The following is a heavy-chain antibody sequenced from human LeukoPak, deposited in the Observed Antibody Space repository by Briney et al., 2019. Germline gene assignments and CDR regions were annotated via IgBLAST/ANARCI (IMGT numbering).Heavy chain of an antibody. V-gene: IGHV4-59*12. CDR1: GGSFSSYH. CDR3: ARTGSGRVTIFGVVTTTARTNYFDY. Sequence: SETLSLTCTVSGGSFSSYHWSWIRQPPGKGLEWLGYIFYSGTTNYNPSLKSRVTISVDTSKNQFSLKLSSVTAADTAVYYCARTGSGRVTIFGVVTTTARTNYFDYWGQGTLVTVSS. J-gene: IGHJ4*02. CDR2: IFYSGTT. D-gene: IGHD3-3*01.